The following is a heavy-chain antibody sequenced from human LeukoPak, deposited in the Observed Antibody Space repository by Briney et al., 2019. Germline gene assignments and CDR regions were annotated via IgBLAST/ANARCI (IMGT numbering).Heavy chain of an antibody. J-gene: IGHJ4*02. CDR1: GFNFSDFS. Sequence: PGGSLRLSCAASGFNFSDFSMNWVRQAPGKGLEWVSYISSSITTTYYLGSVKGRFIVSRDNAKNSLYLQMNSLRAEDTAVYYCARSLTGGFSIYAPVAYWGQGVLVTVSS. CDR2: ISSSITTT. D-gene: IGHD5/OR15-5a*01. V-gene: IGHV3-48*01. CDR3: ARSLTGGFSIYAPVAY.